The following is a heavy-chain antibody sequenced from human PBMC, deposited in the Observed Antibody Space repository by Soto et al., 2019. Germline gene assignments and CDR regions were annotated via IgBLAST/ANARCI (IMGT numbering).Heavy chain of an antibody. J-gene: IGHJ5*02. CDR1: GHTFTSYG. V-gene: IGHV1-18*01. D-gene: IGHD3-16*01. Sequence: ASVKVSCKASGHTFTSYGISWVRQAPGQGLEWMGWISAYNGNTNYAQKPQGRVTMTTDTSTSTAYMELRSLRSDDTAVYYCARDFRDPRNYVLDPWGQGTLVTVSS. CDR2: ISAYNGNT. CDR3: ARDFRDPRNYVLDP.